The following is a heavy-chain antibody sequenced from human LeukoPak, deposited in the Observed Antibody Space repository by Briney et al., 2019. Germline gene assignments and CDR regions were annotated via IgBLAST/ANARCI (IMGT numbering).Heavy chain of an antibody. Sequence: SETLSLTCTVSGGSISTYYWSWIRQSAGKGLEWIGRVYTSGRNNYNPSLKSRVTLSVDTSKNQFSLKLSSVTAADTAVYYCARTSRVGNTGYFFDYWGQGTLVTVSS. J-gene: IGHJ4*02. CDR3: ARTSRVGNTGYFFDY. D-gene: IGHD1-26*01. V-gene: IGHV4-4*07. CDR2: VYTSGRN. CDR1: GGSISTYY.